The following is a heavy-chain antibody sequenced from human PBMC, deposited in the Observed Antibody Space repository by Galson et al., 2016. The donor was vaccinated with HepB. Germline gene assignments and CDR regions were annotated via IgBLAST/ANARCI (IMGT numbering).Heavy chain of an antibody. Sequence: SLRLSCAVSGFPVTDNYMSWVRQAPGKGLEWLSVIYSGGTTNYAVSLKGRFTISRDNSKNTVYLHISSLRVEDTAVYYCSSSCCTGGSCYFDDWGQGTLLTVSS. J-gene: IGHJ4*02. CDR1: GFPVTDNY. CDR2: IYSGGTT. CDR3: SSSCCTGGSCYFDD. V-gene: IGHV3-53*01. D-gene: IGHD2-15*01.